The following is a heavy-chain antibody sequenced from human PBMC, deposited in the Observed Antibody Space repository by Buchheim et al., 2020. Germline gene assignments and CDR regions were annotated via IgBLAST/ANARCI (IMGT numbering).Heavy chain of an antibody. V-gene: IGHV3-7*01. CDR3: AGGSYSYYYYYGMDV. CDR2: IKQDGSEK. Sequence: EVQLVESGGGLVQPGGSLRLSCAASGFTFSSYWMSWVRQAPGKGLEWVANIKQDGSEKYYVDSVKGRFTISRDNAKNSLYLQMNSLRAEDMAVYYCAGGSYSYYYYYGMDVWGQGTT. CDR1: GFTFSSYW. J-gene: IGHJ6*02. D-gene: IGHD1-26*01.